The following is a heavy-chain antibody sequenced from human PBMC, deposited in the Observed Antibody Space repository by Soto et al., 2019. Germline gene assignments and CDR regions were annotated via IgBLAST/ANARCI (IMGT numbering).Heavy chain of an antibody. Sequence: GESLKISCQTSGYTFTNYWIGWVRQTPGGGLEWLGLIFPGDSDTRYSPSFQGQVTISADKSISTAYLQWSSLKASDTAMYYCARLYTAMVESDYWGQGTLVTVSS. CDR1: GYTFTNYW. CDR3: ARLYTAMVESDY. J-gene: IGHJ4*02. CDR2: IFPGDSDT. V-gene: IGHV5-51*01. D-gene: IGHD5-18*01.